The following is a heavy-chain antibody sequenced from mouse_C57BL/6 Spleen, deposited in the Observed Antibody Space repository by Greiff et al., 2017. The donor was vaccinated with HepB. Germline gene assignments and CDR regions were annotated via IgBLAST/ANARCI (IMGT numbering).Heavy chain of an antibody. CDR2: ISSGGSYT. CDR1: GFTFSSYG. Sequence: EVNVVESGGDLVKPGGSLKLSCAASGFTFSSYGMSWVRQTPDKRLEWVATISSGGSYTYYPDSVKGRFTISRDNAKNTLYLQMSSLKSEDTAMYYCARIYYGSSYDAMDYWGQGTSVTVSS. CDR3: ARIYYGSSYDAMDY. V-gene: IGHV5-6*01. J-gene: IGHJ4*01. D-gene: IGHD1-1*01.